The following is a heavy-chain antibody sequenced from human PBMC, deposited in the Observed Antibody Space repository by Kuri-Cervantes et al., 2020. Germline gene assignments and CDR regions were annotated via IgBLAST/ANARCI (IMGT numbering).Heavy chain of an antibody. CDR2: IKHSGST. D-gene: IGHD1-14*01. Sequence: SETLSLTCAVYGGSFSGYYWSWIRQPPGKGLEWIGEIKHSGSTNYNPSLTSRVTISVDTSKNQFSLKLSSVTAADTAVYYCARGRNGDTTSPPWGQGTLVTVSS. CDR3: ARGRNGDTTSPP. J-gene: IGHJ5*02. CDR1: GGSFSGYY. V-gene: IGHV4-34*01.